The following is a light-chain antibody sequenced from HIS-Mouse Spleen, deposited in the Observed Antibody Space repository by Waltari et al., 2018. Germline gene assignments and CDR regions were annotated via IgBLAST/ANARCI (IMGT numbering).Light chain of an antibody. V-gene: IGLV2-14*03. CDR1: SSDVGGYNY. Sequence: QSALTQPASVSGSPGQSITISCTGTSSDVGGYNYVSWYQQPPGKAPKLMIYDVSNRPSGVSNRFSGSNSGNTATLTISRVEAGDEADYYCQVWDSSSDHVVFGGGTKLTVL. CDR2: DVS. CDR3: QVWDSSSDHVV. J-gene: IGLJ2*01.